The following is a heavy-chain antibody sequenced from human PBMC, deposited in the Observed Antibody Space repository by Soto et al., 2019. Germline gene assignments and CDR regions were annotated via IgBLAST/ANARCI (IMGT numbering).Heavy chain of an antibody. Sequence: SETLSLTCAVYGGSFSGYYWSWIRQPPGEGLEWIGEVNHSGTINYNPSLGSRVTISVDTSKNQFSLNLTSVTAADTALYSCARFIVYSRSFDYWGQGSLVTVSS. CDR1: GGSFSGYY. V-gene: IGHV4-34*01. D-gene: IGHD1-26*01. CDR2: VNHSGTI. J-gene: IGHJ4*02. CDR3: ARFIVYSRSFDY.